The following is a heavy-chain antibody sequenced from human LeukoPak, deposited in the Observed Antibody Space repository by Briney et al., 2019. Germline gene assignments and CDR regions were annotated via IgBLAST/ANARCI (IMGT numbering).Heavy chain of an antibody. J-gene: IGHJ3*01. CDR3: ARSTRGDYSGQHDDLDV. Sequence: PGGSLRLSCAATGVXFTGYAVHWVRQPPGEGLQWVAVIWPDATKTYYAESVKGRFTISRDQSKDTVYLQMSSLRADDTAAYYCARSTRGDYSGQHDDLDVWGQGTMVSVSP. CDR1: GVXFTGYA. V-gene: IGHV3-33*01. CDR2: IWPDATKT. D-gene: IGHD5-12*01.